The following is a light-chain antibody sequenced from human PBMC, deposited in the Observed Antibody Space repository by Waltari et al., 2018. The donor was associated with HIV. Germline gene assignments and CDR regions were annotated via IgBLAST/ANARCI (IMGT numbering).Light chain of an antibody. Sequence: YDLTQPPSVSVSPGQTATITCSGDKLGNKYVSWYRQRPGQSPVLVIYSDAKRPSGIPERFSGSNSGSTATLTISGTQAMDEGDYYCQAWDTTTAVFGTGT. J-gene: IGLJ1*01. CDR2: SDA. V-gene: IGLV3-1*01. CDR3: QAWDTTTAV. CDR1: KLGNKY.